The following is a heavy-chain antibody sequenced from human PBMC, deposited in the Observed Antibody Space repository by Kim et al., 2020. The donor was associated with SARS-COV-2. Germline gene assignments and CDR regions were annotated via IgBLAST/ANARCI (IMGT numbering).Heavy chain of an antibody. CDR2: ISYDGSNK. CDR3: AKGGRLGEVTHFGY. Sequence: GGSLRLSCAASGFTFSSYGMHWVRQAPGKGLEWVAVISYDGSNKYYADSVKGRFTISRDNSKNTLYLQMNSLRAEDTAVYYCAKGGRLGEVTHFGYWGQG. J-gene: IGHJ4*02. V-gene: IGHV3-30*18. CDR1: GFTFSSYG. D-gene: IGHD3-16*01.